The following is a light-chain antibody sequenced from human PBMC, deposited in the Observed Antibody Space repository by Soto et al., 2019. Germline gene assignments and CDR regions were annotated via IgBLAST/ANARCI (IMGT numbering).Light chain of an antibody. CDR1: QGISSY. CDR3: HQYNNWRT. CDR2: AAS. Sequence: DIQLTQSPSFLSASVGDRVTITCRASQGISSYLAWYQQKPGKAPKLLIYAASTLQSGVPSRFSGSGSGTEFTLTISSLQSEDFAVYYCHQYNNWRTFGQGTRLENK. V-gene: IGKV1-9*01. J-gene: IGKJ5*01.